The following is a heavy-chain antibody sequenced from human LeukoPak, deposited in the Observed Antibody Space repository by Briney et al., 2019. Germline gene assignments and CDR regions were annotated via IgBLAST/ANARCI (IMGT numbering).Heavy chain of an antibody. Sequence: PGGSLRLSCAASGFTFSNYAMSWVRQAPGKGLEWVSTLSGTGGSTYYADSVKGRFTISRDNAKNSLYLQMNSLRAEDTAVYYCARDAPGGGYDYWGQGTLVTVSS. CDR1: GFTFSNYA. J-gene: IGHJ4*02. D-gene: IGHD5-12*01. CDR2: LSGTGGST. V-gene: IGHV3-23*01. CDR3: ARDAPGGGYDY.